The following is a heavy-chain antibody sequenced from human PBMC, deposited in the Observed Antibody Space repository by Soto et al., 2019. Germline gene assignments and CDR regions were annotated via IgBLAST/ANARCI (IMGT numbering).Heavy chain of an antibody. J-gene: IGHJ4*02. Sequence: EVQLLESGGGLVQFGGSLSLSCAASGFTFRDSAMSWVRQAPGKGLEWVSAITGSGGNTFYADSVKGRFTISRDNSKSTLFLQMHSLRAEDTAVYYCAKGVLGYCSSNSCYAYDFWGQATLVTVSS. D-gene: IGHD2-2*01. CDR2: ITGSGGNT. CDR1: GFTFRDSA. V-gene: IGHV3-23*01. CDR3: AKGVLGYCSSNSCYAYDF.